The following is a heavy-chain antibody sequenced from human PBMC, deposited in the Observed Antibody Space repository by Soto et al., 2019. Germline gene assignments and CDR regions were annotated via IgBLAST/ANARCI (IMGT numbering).Heavy chain of an antibody. J-gene: IGHJ4*02. D-gene: IGHD3-3*01. CDR3: ARVRDFWSGYYTGIGILDY. CDR1: GGSISSGGYY. CDR2: ICYSGST. Sequence: SETLSLTCTVSGGSISSGGYYWSWIRQHPGKGLEWIGYICYSGSTYYNPSLKSRVTISVDTSKNQFSLKLSSVTAADTAVYYCARVRDFWSGYYTGIGILDYWGQGTLVTVSS. V-gene: IGHV4-31*03.